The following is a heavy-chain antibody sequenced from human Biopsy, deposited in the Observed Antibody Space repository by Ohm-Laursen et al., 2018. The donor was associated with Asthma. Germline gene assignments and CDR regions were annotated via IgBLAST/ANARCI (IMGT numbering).Heavy chain of an antibody. CDR2: INSDNGNT. CDR3: ARTYYDFLTGQVNDVFDI. Sequence: GASVKPSCQVSGYMFINYAMHSVRQAPGQRLGWMGWINSDNGNTKYSQNFQGRVTIIRDTSASTSYMELSSLRSQDTAVYYCARTYYDFLTGQVNDVFDIWGQGTLVTVSS. CDR1: GYMFINYA. D-gene: IGHD3-9*01. J-gene: IGHJ3*02. V-gene: IGHV1-3*01.